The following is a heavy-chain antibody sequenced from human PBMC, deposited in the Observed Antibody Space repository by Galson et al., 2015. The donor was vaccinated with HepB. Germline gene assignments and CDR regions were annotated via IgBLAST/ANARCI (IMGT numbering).Heavy chain of an antibody. CDR2: IKGKSDGGTA. D-gene: IGHD3-22*01. Sequence: SLRLSCAASGLIFSNAWMNWVRQVPGKGLEWVGRIKGKSDGGTADYAGPVKGRFTVSRDDSKNTLYLQMKSLNPEDTALYFCTTEGDYYDSRGYYSPNRNAFDVWGQGSTVIVFS. J-gene: IGHJ3*01. V-gene: IGHV3-15*07. CDR3: TTEGDYYDSRGYYSPNRNAFDV. CDR1: GLIFSNAW.